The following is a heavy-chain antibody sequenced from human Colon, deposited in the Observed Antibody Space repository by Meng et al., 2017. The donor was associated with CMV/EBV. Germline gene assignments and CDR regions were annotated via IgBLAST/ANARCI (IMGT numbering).Heavy chain of an antibody. J-gene: IGHJ4*02. Sequence: QVQMVPAGVEVKKPGASVKVSCKTSGYTFTNFGISWVRQAPGQGLEWMAYISPYNGDTNYAQRFQGRVALTTDTSTSTVYMELGSLTSDDTAMYYCARELARGGYWGQGTLVTVSS. CDR3: ARELARGGY. V-gene: IGHV1-18*01. CDR1: GYTFTNFG. CDR2: ISPYNGDT.